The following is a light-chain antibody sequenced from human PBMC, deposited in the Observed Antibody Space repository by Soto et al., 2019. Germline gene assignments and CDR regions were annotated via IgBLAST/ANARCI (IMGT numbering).Light chain of an antibody. CDR1: QDISRW. CDR2: AAS. V-gene: IGKV1-39*01. J-gene: IGKJ5*01. CDR3: QQSYSTPNT. Sequence: DIQMTQSPSTLSASFGDRVTISCRASQDISRWLAWYQQKPGKAPELLIYAASSLQSGVPSRFSGSGSGTDFTLTISSLQPEDFATYYCQQSYSTPNTFGQGTRLEIK.